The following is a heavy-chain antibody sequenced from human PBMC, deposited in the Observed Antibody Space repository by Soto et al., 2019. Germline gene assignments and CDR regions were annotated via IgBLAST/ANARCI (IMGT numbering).Heavy chain of an antibody. CDR2: ISGSGGST. J-gene: IGHJ4*02. Sequence: GSLRLSCAGSGFTFSNYAMSWVRQAPGKGLARVSAISGSGGSTYYADSVKGRFTISRDNSKNTLYLQMNSLRAEDTALYYCAKVPVGATGRFDYWGQGTLVTVSS. CDR3: AKVPVGATGRFDY. V-gene: IGHV3-23*01. D-gene: IGHD1-26*01. CDR1: GFTFSNYA.